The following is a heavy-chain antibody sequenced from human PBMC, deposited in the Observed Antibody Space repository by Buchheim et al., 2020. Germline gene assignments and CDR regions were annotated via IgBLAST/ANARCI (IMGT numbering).Heavy chain of an antibody. CDR3: ARDFAGLGGLLTY. V-gene: IGHV4-30-4*01. D-gene: IGHD2-15*01. CDR2: IYHSGTT. Sequence: QVQLQESGPGLVKPSQTLSLTCTVSGDSVSSGDYYWNWIRQPPEKGLEWIGFIYHSGTTYYNPSLKSRVIISLDKSKNQFSLSLSSVTATDTAVYYCARDFAGLGGLLTYWGQGIL. CDR1: GDSVSSGDYY. J-gene: IGHJ4*02.